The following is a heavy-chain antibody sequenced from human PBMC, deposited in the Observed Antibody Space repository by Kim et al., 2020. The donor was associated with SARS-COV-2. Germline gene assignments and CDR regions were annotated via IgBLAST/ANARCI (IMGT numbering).Heavy chain of an antibody. D-gene: IGHD3-22*01. Sequence: SETLSLTCTVSGGSISSSSYYWGWIRQPPGKGLEWIGSIYYSGSTYYNPSLKSRVTISVDTSKNQFSLKLSSVTAADTAVHYCARSNSGYHGLWGYWGQGTLVTVSS. CDR1: GGSISSSSYY. J-gene: IGHJ4*02. CDR3: ARSNSGYHGLWGY. V-gene: IGHV4-39*01. CDR2: IYYSGST.